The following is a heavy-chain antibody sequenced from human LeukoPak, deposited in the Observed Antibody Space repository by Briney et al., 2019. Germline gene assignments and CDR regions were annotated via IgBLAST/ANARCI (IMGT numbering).Heavy chain of an antibody. V-gene: IGHV1-18*04. Sequence: ASVKVSCKASGYTFTNYGISWVRQAPGQGLEWMGLISAYNGNTNYAQKLQGRVTMTTDTSTTTAYMELRSLRSDDTALYYCARDDPRYSYGGDYWGQGTLVTVSS. CDR3: ARDDPRYSYGGDY. CDR1: GYTFTNYG. J-gene: IGHJ4*02. D-gene: IGHD5-18*01. CDR2: ISAYNGNT.